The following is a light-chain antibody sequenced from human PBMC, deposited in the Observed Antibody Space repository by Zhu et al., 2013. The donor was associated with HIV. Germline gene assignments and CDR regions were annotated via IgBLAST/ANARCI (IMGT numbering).Light chain of an antibody. CDR3: QQYGSSPYT. J-gene: IGKJ2*01. V-gene: IGKV3-20*01. Sequence: IVLTQSPGTLSLSPGQRATLSCRASQSVSSNYLAWYQQRPGQAPRLLIYGTSTRATGIPDRFSGSGSGTDFTLTIGRLEPEDFAVYYCQQYGSSPYTFGPGDQARDQT. CDR1: QSVSSNY. CDR2: GTS.